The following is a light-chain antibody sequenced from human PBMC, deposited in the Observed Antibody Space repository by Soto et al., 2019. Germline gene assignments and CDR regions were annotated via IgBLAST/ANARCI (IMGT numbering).Light chain of an antibody. Sequence: QSAPTQPRSVSGSPGQSVTISCTGTSSDVGAYNYVSWYQQHPGKVPKLMIYDVSRRPSGVPDRFSGSKSGNTASLTISGLQADDEADYYCCSYAGSYTVVFGGGTKLTVL. CDR1: SSDVGAYNY. V-gene: IGLV2-11*01. J-gene: IGLJ3*02. CDR3: CSYAGSYTVV. CDR2: DVS.